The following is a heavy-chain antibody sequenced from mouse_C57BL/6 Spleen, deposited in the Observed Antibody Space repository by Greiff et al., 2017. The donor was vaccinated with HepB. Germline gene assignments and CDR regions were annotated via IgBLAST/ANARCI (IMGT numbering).Heavy chain of an antibody. Sequence: QVQLKQPGAELVKPGASVKVSCKASGYTFTSYWMHWVKQRPGQGLEWIGRIHPSDSDTNYNQKFKGKATLTVDKSSSTAYMQLSSLTSEDSAVYYCAIDITTVVDWYFDVWGTGTTVTVSS. CDR1: GYTFTSYW. V-gene: IGHV1-74*01. CDR2: IHPSDSDT. J-gene: IGHJ1*03. D-gene: IGHD1-1*01. CDR3: AIDITTVVDWYFDV.